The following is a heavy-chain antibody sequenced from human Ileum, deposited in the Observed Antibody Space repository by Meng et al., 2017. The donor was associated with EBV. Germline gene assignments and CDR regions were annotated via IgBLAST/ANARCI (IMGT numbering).Heavy chain of an antibody. CDR2: IFHSGHT. Sequence: QAPLAQRGAGLLKPSETLSLTCDVSGGSFNAYYWTWIRQSPGGGLEWIGEIFHSGHTNYNPSLESRVSMSVATSKKQFSLLLSSVTAADSGLYFCARGREYTGQLDLWGLGTLVTVSS. J-gene: IGHJ5*02. CDR1: GGSFNAYY. CDR3: ARGREYTGQLDL. D-gene: IGHD5-18*01. V-gene: IGHV4-34*02.